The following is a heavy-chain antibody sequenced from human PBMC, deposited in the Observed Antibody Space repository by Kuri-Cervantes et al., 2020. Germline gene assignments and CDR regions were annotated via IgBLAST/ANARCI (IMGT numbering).Heavy chain of an antibody. J-gene: IGHJ5*01. CDR1: GGSISSYY. V-gene: IGHV4-59*08. D-gene: IGHD3-22*01. CDR3: ARQDDSSGYFDWFDS. CDR2: IYYSGST. Sequence: SETLSLTCTVSGGSISSYYWSWIRQPPGKGLEWIGYIYYSGSTNYNPSLKSRVTISVDTSKNQFSLKLSSVTAADTAVYYCARQDDSSGYFDWFDSWGQGTLVTVSS.